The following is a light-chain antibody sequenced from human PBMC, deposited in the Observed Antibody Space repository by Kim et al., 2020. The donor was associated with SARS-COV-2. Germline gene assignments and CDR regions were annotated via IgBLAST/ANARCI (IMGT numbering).Light chain of an antibody. J-gene: IGLJ3*02. Sequence: TVTISCTGSSGSIASNYVQRYQRRPGSAPTTVIYGHNQRPSGVPDRFSGSIDSASSPASLTISGLTTEDEADYYCQSYDSTTLWVFGGGTQLTVL. V-gene: IGLV6-57*02. CDR3: QSYDSTTLWV. CDR1: SGSIASNY. CDR2: GHN.